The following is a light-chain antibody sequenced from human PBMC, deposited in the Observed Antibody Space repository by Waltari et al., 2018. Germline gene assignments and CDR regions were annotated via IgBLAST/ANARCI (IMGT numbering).Light chain of an antibody. CDR3: QQYASSVLYT. J-gene: IGKJ2*01. CDR1: QSLGKNY. Sequence: IVLTQSPGTLSLSPGDRASLSRKASQSLGKNYLAWYQHKPGQAPRLLIYGASSRAAGIPDRFSGSGSGTDFTLTISRLEPKDFAVYYCQQYASSVLYTFGQGTKLEIK. CDR2: GAS. V-gene: IGKV3-20*01.